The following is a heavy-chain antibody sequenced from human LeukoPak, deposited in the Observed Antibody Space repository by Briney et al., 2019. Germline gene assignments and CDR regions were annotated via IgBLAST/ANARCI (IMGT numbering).Heavy chain of an antibody. CDR3: ARGYSYGPAVDY. CDR1: GYTFTSYA. J-gene: IGHJ4*02. V-gene: IGHV1-18*01. CDR2: ISAYNGNT. D-gene: IGHD5-18*01. Sequence: ASVKVSCKASGYTFTSYAMNWVRQAPGQGLEWMGWISAYNGNTNYAQKLQGRVTITTDTSTSTAYMELRSLRSDDTAVYYCARGYSYGPAVDYWGQGTLVTVSS.